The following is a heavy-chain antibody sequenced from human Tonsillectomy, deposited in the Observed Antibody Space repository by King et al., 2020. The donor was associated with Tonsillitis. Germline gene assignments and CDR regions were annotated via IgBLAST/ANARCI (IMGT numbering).Heavy chain of an antibody. CDR1: GYSFTSYW. Sequence: VQLVESGAEVKKPGESLRISCTGSGYSFTSYWISWVRQMPGKGLEWMGRIDPSDSYTNYSPSFQGHVTISADKSISTAYLQWRCLKTSDTAMYYCARRNYDILTGYHTHFDYWGQGTLVTVSS. CDR2: IDPSDSYT. V-gene: IGHV5-10-1*03. CDR3: ARRNYDILTGYHTHFDY. D-gene: IGHD3-9*01. J-gene: IGHJ4*02.